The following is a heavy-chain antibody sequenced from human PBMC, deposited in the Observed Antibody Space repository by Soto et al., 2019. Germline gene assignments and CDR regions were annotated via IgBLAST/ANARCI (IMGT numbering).Heavy chain of an antibody. CDR3: ARWVEVSLDYFDS. Sequence: SETLSLTCAVSGGSISSGGYSWSWIRQPPGKGLEWIGYIYHSGSTYYNPSLKSRVSISIVTSKNQFSLHLSSVTAADTAVYYCARWVEVSLDYFDSWGQGNPVTSPQ. CDR2: IYHSGST. J-gene: IGHJ4*02. D-gene: IGHD2-15*01. CDR1: GGSISSGGYS. V-gene: IGHV4-30-2*05.